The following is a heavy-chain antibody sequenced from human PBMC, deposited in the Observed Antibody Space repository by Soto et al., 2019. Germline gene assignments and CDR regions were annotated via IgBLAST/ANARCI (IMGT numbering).Heavy chain of an antibody. CDR1: GYTFTSYG. CDR2: ISAYNGNT. J-gene: IGHJ6*02. D-gene: IGHD3-10*01. V-gene: IGHV1-18*01. CDR3: ARDMAVRGVISDGYYYYGMDV. Sequence: QVQLVQSGAEVKKPGASVKVSCKASGYTFTSYGISWVRQAPGQGLEWMGWISAYNGNTNYAQKLQGRVTMTTDTATSTAYMELRGLRSDDTAVYYCARDMAVRGVISDGYYYYGMDVWGQGTTVTVSS.